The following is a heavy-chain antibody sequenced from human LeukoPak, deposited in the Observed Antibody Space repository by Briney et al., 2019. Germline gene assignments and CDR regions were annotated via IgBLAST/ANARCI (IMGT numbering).Heavy chain of an antibody. V-gene: IGHV1-2*02. Sequence: ASVKVSCKAFGYTFTGYYMHWVRQAPGQGLEWMGWINPNSGGTNYAQKFQGRVTMTRDASISTAYMELSRLRSDDTAVYYCARDLRAPGYCSSTSCYNPDYWGQGTLVTVSS. CDR1: GYTFTGYY. D-gene: IGHD2-2*02. CDR2: INPNSGGT. J-gene: IGHJ4*02. CDR3: ARDLRAPGYCSSTSCYNPDY.